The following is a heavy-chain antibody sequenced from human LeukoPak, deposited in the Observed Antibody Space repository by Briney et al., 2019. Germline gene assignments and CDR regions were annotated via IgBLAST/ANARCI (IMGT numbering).Heavy chain of an antibody. Sequence: PSETLSLTCTASGGSISSSTYYWGWIRQPPGKGLEWIGSIYYSGSTYYNPSLKSRVTISVDTSKNQFSLKLSSVTAADTALYYCAEETSLEGQLLKNSYYFDYWGQGTLVTVSS. D-gene: IGHD2-2*01. CDR1: GGSISSSTYY. CDR3: AEETSLEGQLLKNSYYFDY. V-gene: IGHV4-39*01. J-gene: IGHJ4*02. CDR2: IYYSGST.